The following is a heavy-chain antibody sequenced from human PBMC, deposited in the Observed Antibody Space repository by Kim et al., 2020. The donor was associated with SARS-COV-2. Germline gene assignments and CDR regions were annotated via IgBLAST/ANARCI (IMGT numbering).Heavy chain of an antibody. V-gene: IGHV7-4-1*02. J-gene: IGHJ4*02. Sequence: ASVKVSCKASGYTFTTYGMNWVRQAPGQGLEWMGWINTNTGNPTFAQAFTGRFVFSLDNSVSTAYLQISSLKAEDTAVYYCARTFYDSSGYYYVDYWGQGTLVTVSS. CDR2: INTNTGNP. D-gene: IGHD3-22*01. CDR3: ARTFYDSSGYYYVDY. CDR1: GYTFTTYG.